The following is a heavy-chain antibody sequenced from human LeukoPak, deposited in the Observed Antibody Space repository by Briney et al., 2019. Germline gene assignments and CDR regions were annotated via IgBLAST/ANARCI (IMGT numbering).Heavy chain of an antibody. J-gene: IGHJ4*02. D-gene: IGHD4-17*01. Sequence: GGSLRLSCAASGFTFSSYWMHWVRQAPGKGLVWVSRIDSDGSITSYADSVKGRFTISRDNAKNTLYLQMNSLRAEDTAVYYCAREDYGDYYFDYWGQGTLVTVSS. CDR1: GFTFSSYW. CDR2: IDSDGSIT. CDR3: AREDYGDYYFDY. V-gene: IGHV3-74*01.